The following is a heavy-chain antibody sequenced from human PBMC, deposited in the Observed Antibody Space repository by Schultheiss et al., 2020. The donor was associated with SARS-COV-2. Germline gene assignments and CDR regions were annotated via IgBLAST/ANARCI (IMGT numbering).Heavy chain of an antibody. CDR1: GYTFTSYD. CDR2: MNPNSGNT. CDR3: AKGYDLAWFDP. D-gene: IGHD3-3*01. Sequence: GGSLRLSCKASGYTFTSYDINWVRQATGQGLEWMGWMNPNSGNTGYAQKFQGRVTMTRNTSISTAYMELSSLRSEDTAVYYCAKGYDLAWFDPWGQGTLVTVSS. V-gene: IGHV1-8*01. J-gene: IGHJ5*02.